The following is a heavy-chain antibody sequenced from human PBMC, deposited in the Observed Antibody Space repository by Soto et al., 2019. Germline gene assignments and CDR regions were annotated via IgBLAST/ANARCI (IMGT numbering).Heavy chain of an antibody. J-gene: IGHJ4*02. D-gene: IGHD6-13*01. Sequence: SVKCSCKSAGGTFSSYRFNCGRQARGQGLEWLGGIVPIYRTADYAQKFQGRVTITADESTRTVYMELSSLKSQDTALYYCARDSGAKLSSSWGQGTLVTVSS. V-gene: IGHV1-69*13. CDR2: IVPIYRTA. CDR1: GGTFSSYR. CDR3: ARDSGAKLSSS.